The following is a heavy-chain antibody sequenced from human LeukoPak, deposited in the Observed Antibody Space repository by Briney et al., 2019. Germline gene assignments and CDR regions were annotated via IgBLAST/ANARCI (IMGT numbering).Heavy chain of an antibody. D-gene: IGHD3-9*01. CDR3: ARDGRYFDWLLDNWFDP. J-gene: IGHJ5*02. Sequence: SETLSLTCTVSGGSISSSYWSWIRQPPGKGLEWIGNIYYTGSTTYNPSLKSRVTISVDTSKNQFSLKLSSVTAADTAVYYCARDGRYFDWLLDNWFDPWGQGTLVTVSS. V-gene: IGHV4-59*12. CDR1: GGSISSSY. CDR2: IYYTGST.